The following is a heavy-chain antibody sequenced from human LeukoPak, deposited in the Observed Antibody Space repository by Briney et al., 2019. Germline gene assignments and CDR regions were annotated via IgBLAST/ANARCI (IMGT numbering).Heavy chain of an antibody. CDR2: IIPIFGTA. J-gene: IGHJ4*02. V-gene: IGHV1-69*05. CDR1: GYTFTSYG. CDR3: ARVTPDCGGDCYNYYFDY. D-gene: IGHD2-21*02. Sequence: GASVKVSCKASGYTFTSYGISWVRQAPGQGLEWMGGIIPIFGTANYAQKFQGRVTITTDESTSTAYMELSSLRSEDTAVYYCARVTPDCGGDCYNYYFDYWGQGTLVTVSS.